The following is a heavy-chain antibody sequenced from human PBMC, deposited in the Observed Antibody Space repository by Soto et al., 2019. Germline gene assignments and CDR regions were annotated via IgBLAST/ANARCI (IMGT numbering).Heavy chain of an antibody. Sequence: QVQLQESGPGLVKPSQTLSLTCTVSGGSISNNNYFWSWIRQHPGKGLVWIGYIHFRGGAYYNPSLRGRVTILVDTTKNQFAMMLSSVTAADTAMYYCAREVNVPADADAFDIWGQGTMVTVSS. CDR2: IHFRGGA. V-gene: IGHV4-31*03. J-gene: IGHJ3*02. CDR3: AREVNVPADADAFDI. CDR1: GGSISNNNYF. D-gene: IGHD2-2*01.